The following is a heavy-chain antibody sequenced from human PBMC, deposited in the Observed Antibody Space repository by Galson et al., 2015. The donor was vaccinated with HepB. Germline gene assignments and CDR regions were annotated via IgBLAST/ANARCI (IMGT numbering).Heavy chain of an antibody. CDR2: IYYSGNT. D-gene: IGHD2-2*01. J-gene: IGHJ5*02. V-gene: IGHV4-59*08. Sequence: SLTCTVSGGSISGYFWSWIRQPPGKGLEWIGYIYYSGNTKYNPSLKSRATISVDTSKNHFSLKLSSVTAADTAVYYCARHSDIVVVPAFDPWGQGTLVTVSS. CDR1: GGSISGYF. CDR3: ARHSDIVVVPAFDP.